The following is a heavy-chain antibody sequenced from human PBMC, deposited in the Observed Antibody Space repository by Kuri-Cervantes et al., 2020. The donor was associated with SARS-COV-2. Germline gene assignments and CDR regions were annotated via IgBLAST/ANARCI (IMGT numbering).Heavy chain of an antibody. CDR3: TTQSLLGLLDYYYMDV. J-gene: IGHJ6*03. Sequence: GESLKISCAASGFTVSSNYMSWVRQAPGKGLEWVGRIKSKTDGGTTDYAAPVKGRFTISRDDSKNTLYLQMNSQKTEDTAVYYCTTQSLLGLLDYYYMDVWGKGTTVTVSS. CDR2: IKSKTDGGTT. V-gene: IGHV3-15*01. D-gene: IGHD1-7*01. CDR1: GFTVSSNY.